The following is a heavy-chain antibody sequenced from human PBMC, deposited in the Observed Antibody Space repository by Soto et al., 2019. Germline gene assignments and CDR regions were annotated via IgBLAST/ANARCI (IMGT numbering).Heavy chain of an antibody. CDR2: IRSKAYGGTT. D-gene: IGHD3-10*01. CDR3: TRDGGPHYYGSGSYDY. Sequence: GGSLRLSCTASGFTFGDYAMSWVRQAPGKGLEWVGFIRSKAYGGTTEYAASVKGRFTISRDDSKSIAYLQMNSLKTEDTAVYYCTRDGGPHYYGSGSYDYWGQGTLVTVSS. V-gene: IGHV3-49*04. CDR1: GFTFGDYA. J-gene: IGHJ4*02.